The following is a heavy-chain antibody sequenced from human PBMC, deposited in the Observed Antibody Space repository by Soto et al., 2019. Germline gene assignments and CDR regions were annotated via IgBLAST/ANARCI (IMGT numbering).Heavy chain of an antibody. V-gene: IGHV3-9*01. J-gene: IGHJ3*02. CDR2: ISWNSGSI. CDR3: AKDSGLGELSFLAFDI. Sequence: EVQLVESGGGLVQPGRSLRLSCAASGFTFDDYAMHWVRQAPGKGLEWDSGISWNSGSIGYADSVKGRFTISRDNAKNSLYLQMNSLRAEDTALYYCAKDSGLGELSFLAFDIWGQGTMVTVSS. D-gene: IGHD3-16*02. CDR1: GFTFDDYA.